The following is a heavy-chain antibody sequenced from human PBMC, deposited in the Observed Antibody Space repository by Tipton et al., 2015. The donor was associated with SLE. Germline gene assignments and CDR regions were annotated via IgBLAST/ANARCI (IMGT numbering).Heavy chain of an antibody. D-gene: IGHD4-17*01. J-gene: IGHJ4*02. V-gene: IGHV3-74*01. CDR3: AKGDYAAH. CDR1: GFSFSSHW. Sequence: SLRLSCAASGFSFSSHWMYWVRQAPGKGLVWVSGISVDGSTTSYADSVRGRFTISRDYAKNTLYLQMNSLRAEDTALYYCAKGDYAAHWGQGTLVTVSS. CDR2: ISVDGSTT.